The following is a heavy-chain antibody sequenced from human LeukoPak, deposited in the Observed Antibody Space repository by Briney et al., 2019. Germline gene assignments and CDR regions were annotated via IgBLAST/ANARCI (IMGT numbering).Heavy chain of an antibody. CDR2: ISSSSSYI. D-gene: IGHD6-13*01. J-gene: IGHJ4*02. CDR3: ARDQAAGSYFDY. Sequence: PWGSLRLSCAASGFTFSSYSMNWVRQAPGKGLEWVSSISSSSSYIYCADSVKGRFTISRDNAKNSLYLQMNSLRAEDTAVYYCARDQAAGSYFDYWGQGTLVTVSS. CDR1: GFTFSSYS. V-gene: IGHV3-21*01.